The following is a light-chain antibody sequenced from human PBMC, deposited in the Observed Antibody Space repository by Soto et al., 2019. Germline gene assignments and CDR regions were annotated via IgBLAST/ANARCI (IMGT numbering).Light chain of an antibody. J-gene: IGKJ5*01. Sequence: EIPLTQSPSSLAASVGDRLTLTCRASRNVSIYLNWYQHKPGKGPTLLIHATSNLQIGVPSRFSGSGSGTESTLTISSLEPEDFGTYYCQQSYKMPSFGQGTRLEIK. CDR1: RNVSIY. CDR3: QQSYKMPS. CDR2: ATS. V-gene: IGKV1-39*01.